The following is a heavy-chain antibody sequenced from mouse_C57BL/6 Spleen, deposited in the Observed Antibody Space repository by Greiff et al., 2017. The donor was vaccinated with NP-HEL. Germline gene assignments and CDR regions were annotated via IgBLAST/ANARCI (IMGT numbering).Heavy chain of an antibody. CDR1: GYTFTSYW. CDR3: ARFSDGCWVGV. D-gene: IGHD1-1*02. V-gene: IGHV1-53*01. Sequence: VQLQQPGAELVKPGASVKLSCKASGYTFTSYWMPWVKQGPGQGLEWIGIINPLNGGINYNEKFKGKATLTIDKYSRTAYMQLSSLASEDSAVYCCARFSDGCWVGVWGKGTTVTVSS. CDR2: INPLNGGI. J-gene: IGHJ1*03.